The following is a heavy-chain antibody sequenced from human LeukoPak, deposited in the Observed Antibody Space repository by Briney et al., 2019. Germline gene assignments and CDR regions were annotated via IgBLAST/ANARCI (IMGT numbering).Heavy chain of an antibody. Sequence: GRSLRLSCAASGFTFCDYGMHWVRQAPGKGLEWVAVIANDGRDKKYADSVRGRFTISRDNSKNTVYLQMNSLRAEDTAVFYCVKDMKIKAAGYYFDYWGQGTLVTVSS. J-gene: IGHJ4*02. CDR3: VKDMKIKAAGYYFDY. D-gene: IGHD6-13*01. V-gene: IGHV3-30*18. CDR1: GFTFCDYG. CDR2: IANDGRDK.